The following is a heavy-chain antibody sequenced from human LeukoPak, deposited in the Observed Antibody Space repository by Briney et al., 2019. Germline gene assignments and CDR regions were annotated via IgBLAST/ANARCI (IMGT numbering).Heavy chain of an antibody. CDR3: ARAAISGTYYDRDFDY. D-gene: IGHD1-26*01. J-gene: IGHJ4*02. V-gene: IGHV1-46*01. Sequence: ASVKVSCKASGYTFTSYYMHWVRQAPGQGLEWMGIINPSGGSTSYAQKFQGRATMTRDTSTSTVYMELSSLRSEDTAVYYCARAAISGTYYDRDFDYWGQGTLVTVSS. CDR1: GYTFTSYY. CDR2: INPSGGST.